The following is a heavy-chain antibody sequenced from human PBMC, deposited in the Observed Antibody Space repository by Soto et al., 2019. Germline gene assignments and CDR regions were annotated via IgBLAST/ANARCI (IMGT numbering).Heavy chain of an antibody. D-gene: IGHD2-15*01. V-gene: IGHV3-23*01. CDR3: AKTKGNYCSGGSCYYFDK. CDR1: GFSFSSYA. J-gene: IGHJ4*02. Sequence: VQLFQSGGGQVQPGGSLRLSCAASGFSFSSYAVGWVRQTPGKGLEWVSVISGNAGRTYYADSVKGRFIISRDNSRDTLSLQMDSLRGEDTAIYYCAKTKGNYCSGGSCYYFDKWGQGVLGTVSS. CDR2: ISGNAGRT.